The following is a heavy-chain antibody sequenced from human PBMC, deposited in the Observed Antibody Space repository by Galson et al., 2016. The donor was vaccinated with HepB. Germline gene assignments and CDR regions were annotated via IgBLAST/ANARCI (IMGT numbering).Heavy chain of an antibody. CDR3: AHSPYLPYCSSTTCYFGYFDN. J-gene: IGHJ4*02. Sequence: PALVKPTQTLTLTCSFSGFSLTTSGVGVGWIRQPPGKALEWLGIIFWDDDEYYNPSLKTRLTITKDTSRNQVVLRMTNMDPVDTATYFCAHSPYLPYCSSTTCYFGYFDNWGRGTQVTVSS. D-gene: IGHD2-2*01. V-gene: IGHV2-5*02. CDR2: IFWDDDE. CDR1: GFSLTTSGVG.